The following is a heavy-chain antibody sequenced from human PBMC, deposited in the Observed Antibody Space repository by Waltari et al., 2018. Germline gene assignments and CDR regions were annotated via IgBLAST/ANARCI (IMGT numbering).Heavy chain of an antibody. Sequence: EVQLLESGGGLVQPGGSLRLSCAASGFTFSSYALNWVRQAPGKGLEWVSYISSSGSTIYYADSVKGRFTISRDNAKNSLYLQMNSLRAEDTAVYYCARVSGELLYYYYGMDVWGQGTTVTVSS. V-gene: IGHV3-48*03. D-gene: IGHD3-10*01. CDR1: GFTFSSYA. CDR3: ARVSGELLYYYYGMDV. J-gene: IGHJ6*02. CDR2: ISSSGSTI.